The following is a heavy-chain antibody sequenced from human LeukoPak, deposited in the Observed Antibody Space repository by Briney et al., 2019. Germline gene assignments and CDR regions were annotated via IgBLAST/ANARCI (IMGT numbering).Heavy chain of an antibody. V-gene: IGHV3-7*05. J-gene: IGHJ4*02. CDR3: ARGGDSSSPNY. Sequence: GGSLRLSCAASGFTFSSYWLSWVRQAPGKGLEWVANIKQDGSEKYHADSVKGRFTISRDNAKNSLYLQMNSLRAEDTAVYYCARGGDSSSPNYWGPGTLVTVSS. D-gene: IGHD6-13*01. CDR1: GFTFSSYW. CDR2: IKQDGSEK.